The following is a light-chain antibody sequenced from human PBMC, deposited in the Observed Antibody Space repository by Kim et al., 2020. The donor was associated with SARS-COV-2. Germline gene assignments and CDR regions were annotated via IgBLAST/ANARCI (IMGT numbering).Light chain of an antibody. V-gene: IGLV9-49*01. CDR3: GADHGSGSNFVRV. J-gene: IGLJ2*01. CDR2: VGTGGIVG. CDR1: SGYSNYN. Sequence: CPLSSGYSNYNVDWYQQRPGKGPRFVMRVGTGGIVGSKGDGIPDRFSVLGSGLNRYLTIKNIQEEDESDYHCGADHGSGSNFVRVFGGGTQLTVL.